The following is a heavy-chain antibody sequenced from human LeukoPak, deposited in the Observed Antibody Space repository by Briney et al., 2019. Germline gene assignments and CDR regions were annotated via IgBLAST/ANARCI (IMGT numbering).Heavy chain of an antibody. CDR1: GFTFSSYG. CDR2: VSGSGGSA. Sequence: GRTLRLSCAASGFTFSSYGMSWVRQAPGKGLEWVSAVSGSGGSAYYADSVKGRFTISRDNSKNTLYLQMNSLRAEDTAVYYCAKDRYDSSGYAGWGQGTLVTVSS. D-gene: IGHD3-22*01. CDR3: AKDRYDSSGYAG. V-gene: IGHV3-23*01. J-gene: IGHJ1*01.